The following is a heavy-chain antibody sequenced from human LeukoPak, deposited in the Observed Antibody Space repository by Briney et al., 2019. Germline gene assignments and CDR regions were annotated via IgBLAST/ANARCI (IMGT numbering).Heavy chain of an antibody. D-gene: IGHD6-13*01. CDR2: ISSSSSYI. Sequence: GGSLRLSCAASGFTFSSYSMNWVRQAPGKGLEWVSSISSSSSYIYYADSVKGRFTISRDNAKNSLYLQMNSLRAEDTAVYYCARDPQKRYGSSWYLKGAFDIWGQRTMVTVSS. J-gene: IGHJ3*02. CDR1: GFTFSSYS. V-gene: IGHV3-21*01. CDR3: ARDPQKRYGSSWYLKGAFDI.